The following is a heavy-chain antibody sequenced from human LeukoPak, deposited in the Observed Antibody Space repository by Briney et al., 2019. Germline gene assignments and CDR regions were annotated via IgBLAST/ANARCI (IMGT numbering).Heavy chain of an antibody. CDR2: ISSSSSTI. CDR3: ARGVYSSSWYFDY. Sequence: GGSLRLSCAASGFTFSSYSMLWVRQAPGKGLEWVSYISSSSSTIYYADSVKGRFTISRDNAKNSLYLQMNSLRAEDTALYYCARGVYSSSWYFDYWGQGTLVTVSS. D-gene: IGHD6-13*01. CDR1: GFTFSSYS. V-gene: IGHV3-48*04. J-gene: IGHJ4*02.